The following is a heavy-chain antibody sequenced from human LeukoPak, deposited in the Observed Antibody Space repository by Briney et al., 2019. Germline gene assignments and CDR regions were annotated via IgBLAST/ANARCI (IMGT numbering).Heavy chain of an antibody. D-gene: IGHD1-26*01. CDR1: GFAFSSYG. CDR3: AKDTRLWTVGAGDY. J-gene: IGHJ4*02. CDR2: ISYDGSNN. Sequence: PGGSLRLSCAASGFAFSSYGIHWVRQAPGKGLEWVAVISYDGSNNYYADPVKGRFTISRDNSKNTLYLQMNSLRAEDTAVYYCAKDTRLWTVGAGDYWGQGTLVTVSS. V-gene: IGHV3-30*18.